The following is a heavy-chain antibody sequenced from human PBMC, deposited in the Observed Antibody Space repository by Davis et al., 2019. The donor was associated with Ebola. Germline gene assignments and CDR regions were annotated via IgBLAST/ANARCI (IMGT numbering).Heavy chain of an antibody. CDR2: INHSGST. J-gene: IGHJ6*02. D-gene: IGHD5-18*01. CDR1: GGSFSGYY. Sequence: SETLSLTCAVYGGSFSGYYWSWIRQPPGKGLEWIGEINHSGSTNYNPSLKSRVTISVDTSKNHFSLRLNYVTAADTAVYYCARGHSYGSMVYAMDVWGQGTTVTVSS. V-gene: IGHV4-34*01. CDR3: ARGHSYGSMVYAMDV.